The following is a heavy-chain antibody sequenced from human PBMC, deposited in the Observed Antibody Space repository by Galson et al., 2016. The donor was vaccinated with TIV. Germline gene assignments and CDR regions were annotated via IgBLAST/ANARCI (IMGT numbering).Heavy chain of an antibody. D-gene: IGHD5-24*01. CDR3: ARGVDGFRY. V-gene: IGHV1-2*06. CDR2: INPNSGDT. CDR1: GYMFTGYH. J-gene: IGHJ4*02. Sequence: SVKVSCKASGYMFTGYHLHWVRQAPGQGPEWMGRINPNSGDTDFAQKFQGRVTMTRDTSISTAYIELRRLTFADTAVYFCARGVDGFRYWGQRTLVTVSS.